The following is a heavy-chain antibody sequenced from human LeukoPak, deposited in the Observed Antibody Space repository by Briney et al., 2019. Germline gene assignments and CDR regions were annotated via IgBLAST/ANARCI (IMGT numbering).Heavy chain of an antibody. J-gene: IGHJ4*02. Sequence: KPSETLSLTCTVSGGSISSYYWSWIRQPPGKGLEWIGYIYYSGSTNYNPSLKGRVTISVDTSKNQFSLKLSSVTAADTAVYYCARVARGYGRGPFDYWGQGTLVTASS. CDR3: ARVARGYGRGPFDY. CDR2: IYYSGST. D-gene: IGHD5-12*01. CDR1: GGSISSYY. V-gene: IGHV4-59*01.